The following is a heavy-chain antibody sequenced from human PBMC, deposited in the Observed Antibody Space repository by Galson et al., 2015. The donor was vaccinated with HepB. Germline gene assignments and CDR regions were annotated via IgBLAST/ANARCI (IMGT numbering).Heavy chain of an antibody. J-gene: IGHJ4*02. CDR2: ITSKTYSGTT. CDR1: GFNFGGYA. CDR3: TRPLGTTVVTPLFDY. V-gene: IGHV3-49*04. D-gene: IGHD4-23*01. Sequence: SLRLSSAASGFNFGGYAMSWVRQAPGKGLEWVAFITSKTYSGTTQYAASVKGRFIISRDDSKSIVYLQMNSLRTEDTAVYYCTRPLGTTVVTPLFDYWGQGTLVTVSS.